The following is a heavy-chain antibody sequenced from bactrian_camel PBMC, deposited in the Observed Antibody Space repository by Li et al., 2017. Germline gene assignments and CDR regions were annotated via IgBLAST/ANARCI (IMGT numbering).Heavy chain of an antibody. CDR3: AARQQFSKWWSCGLADSDYFD. CDR1: GLSVSDFS. V-gene: IGHV3S26*01. CDR2: WRSDGTT. J-gene: IGHJ4*01. D-gene: IGHD4*01. Sequence: HVQLVESGGGTVQTGGSLRLSCAPSGLSVSDFSMAWFRQASGTGREGVAAWRSDGTTTYADSLRGRFTVSKDNVKNTSYLQMNSLRPDDTAMYYCAARQQFSKWWSCGLADSDYFDWAQGTQVTVS.